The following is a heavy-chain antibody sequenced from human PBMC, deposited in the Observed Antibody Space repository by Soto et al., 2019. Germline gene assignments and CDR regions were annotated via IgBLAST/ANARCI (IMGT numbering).Heavy chain of an antibody. D-gene: IGHD6-6*01. J-gene: IGHJ3*02. CDR1: GYSFTSYW. CDR3: ARLTSEYSSSGDAFDI. CDR2: IDPSDSYT. V-gene: IGHV5-10-1*01. Sequence: PGESLTVSCKGSGYSFTSYWISWVRQMPGKGLEWMGRIDPSDSYTNYSPSFQGHVTISADKSISTAYLQWSSLKASDTAMYYCARLTSEYSSSGDAFDIWGQGTMVTVSS.